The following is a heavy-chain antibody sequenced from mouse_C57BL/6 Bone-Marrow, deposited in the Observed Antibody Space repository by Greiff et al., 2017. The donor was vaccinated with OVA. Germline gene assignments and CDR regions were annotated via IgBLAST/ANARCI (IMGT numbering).Heavy chain of an antibody. Sequence: DVHLVESGGGLVQPGGSLKLSCAASGFTFSDYYMYWVRQTPEKRLEWVAYISNGGGSTYYPDTVKGRFTISRDNAKNTLYLQMSRLKSEDTAMYYCAIGDSSGYEFAYWGQGTLVTVSA. V-gene: IGHV5-12*01. D-gene: IGHD3-2*02. CDR1: GFTFSDYY. CDR2: ISNGGGST. J-gene: IGHJ3*01. CDR3: AIGDSSGYEFAY.